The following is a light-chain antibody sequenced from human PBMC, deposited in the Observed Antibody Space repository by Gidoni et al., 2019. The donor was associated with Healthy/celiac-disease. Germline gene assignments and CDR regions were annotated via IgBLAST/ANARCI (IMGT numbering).Light chain of an antibody. J-gene: IGKJ2*01. V-gene: IGKV3-20*01. CDR1: QSVSSSY. CDR2: GAS. Sequence: DIVLTQSPGTLSLSPGERATLSCRASQSVSSSYLAWYQQKPGQAPRLLIYGASSRATGIPDRFSGSGSGTDFTLTISRLEPEDFAVYYCQQYGSSPRYNFGQGTKLEIK. CDR3: QQYGSSPRYN.